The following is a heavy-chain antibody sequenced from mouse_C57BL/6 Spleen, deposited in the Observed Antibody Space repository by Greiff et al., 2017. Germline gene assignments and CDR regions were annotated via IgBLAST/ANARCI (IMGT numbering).Heavy chain of an antibody. D-gene: IGHD2-1*01. CDR2: IDPSDSET. V-gene: IGHV1-52*01. CDR1: GYTFTSYW. CDR3: ARGDGNYRYFDV. J-gene: IGHJ1*03. Sequence: VQLQQPGAELVRPGSSVKLSCKASGYTFTSYWMHWVKQRPIQGLEWIGNIDPSDSETHYNQKFKDKATLTVDKSSSTAYMQLSSLTSEDSAVYYCARGDGNYRYFDVWGTGTTVTVSS.